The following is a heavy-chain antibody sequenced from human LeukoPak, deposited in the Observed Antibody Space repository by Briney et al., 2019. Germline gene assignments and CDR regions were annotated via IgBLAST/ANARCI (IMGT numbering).Heavy chain of an antibody. V-gene: IGHV4-34*01. CDR1: GGSFSGYY. D-gene: IGHD2-2*02. Sequence: SETLSLTCAVYGGSFSGYYWSWIRQPPGKGLEWIGEINHSGSTNYNPSLKSRVTISVGTSKNQFSLKLSSVTAADTAVYYCARYCSSTSCYNGVVDAFDIWGQGTMVTVSS. CDR2: INHSGST. J-gene: IGHJ3*02. CDR3: ARYCSSTSCYNGVVDAFDI.